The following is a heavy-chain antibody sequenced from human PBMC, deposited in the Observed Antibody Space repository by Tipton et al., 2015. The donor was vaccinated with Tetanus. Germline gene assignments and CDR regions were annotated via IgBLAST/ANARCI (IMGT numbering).Heavy chain of an antibody. Sequence: TLSLTCTVSGGSISSSSYYWGWIRQPPGKGLEWIGSIYYSGSTYYNPSLKSRVTISVDTSKNQFSLKLSSVTAADTAVYYCARGGRITIFGVGSKYYFDYWGQGTLVTVSS. CDR2: IYYSGST. J-gene: IGHJ4*02. V-gene: IGHV4-39*01. D-gene: IGHD3-3*01. CDR3: ARGGRITIFGVGSKYYFDY. CDR1: GGSISSSSYY.